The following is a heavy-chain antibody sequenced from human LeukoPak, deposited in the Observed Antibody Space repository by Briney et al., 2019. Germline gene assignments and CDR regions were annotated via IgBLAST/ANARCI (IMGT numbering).Heavy chain of an antibody. CDR1: GGSFSGYY. V-gene: IGHV4-34*01. D-gene: IGHD1-1*01. Sequence: NPSETLSLTCAVYGGSFSGYYWSWIRQPPGKGLEWIGEINHSGSTNYNPSLKSRVTISVDTSKNQFSLKLSSVTAADTAVYYCARDRVPDDYWGQGTLVTVSS. CDR3: ARDRVPDDY. J-gene: IGHJ4*02. CDR2: INHSGST.